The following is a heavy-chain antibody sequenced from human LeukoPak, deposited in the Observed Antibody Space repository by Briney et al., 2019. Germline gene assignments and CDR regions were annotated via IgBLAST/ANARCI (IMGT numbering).Heavy chain of an antibody. D-gene: IGHD6-19*01. CDR2: ISGGGVNT. J-gene: IGHJ3*02. Sequence: GGPLRLFCAASEFTLSMFAMIWLRQSPGRGLVGVSTISGGGVNTYYADSVKGWFTISRNNTKNSLYQQMISLRAEDTAVYYCAKDQRDIGGPGMMAFDIWGQGTMVSVSS. CDR1: EFTLSMFA. CDR3: AKDQRDIGGPGMMAFDI. V-gene: IGHV3-23*01.